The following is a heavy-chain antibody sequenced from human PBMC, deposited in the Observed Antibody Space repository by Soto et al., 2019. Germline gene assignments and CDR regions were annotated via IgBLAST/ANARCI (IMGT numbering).Heavy chain of an antibody. V-gene: IGHV3-64*02. CDR1: GFTFSSYN. CDR3: ANARCSSGQCYFFDY. Sequence: EVQLVESGEGLVQPGGSLRLSCAASGFTFSSYNINWIRQAPGKGLEFVSAIRRSGDRTYYADSVKGRFTITRDNSKNTVWLQMGSLRAEDMAVYYCANARCSSGQCYFFDYWGRGALVSVSS. D-gene: IGHD2-15*01. J-gene: IGHJ4*01. CDR2: IRRSGDRT.